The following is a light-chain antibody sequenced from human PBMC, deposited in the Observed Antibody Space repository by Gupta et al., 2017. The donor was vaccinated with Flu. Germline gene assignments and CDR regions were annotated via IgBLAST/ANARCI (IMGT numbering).Light chain of an antibody. CDR2: AAS. V-gene: IGKV1-39*01. CDR3: QQSYSTPPT. Sequence: DIQMTQSTSSLSASVGDRVTITCRASQSISSYLNWYQQKPGKAPKLLIYAASSLQSGVPSRFSGSGSGTDFTRTISSLQPEDFATYYCQQSYSTPPTFGGGTKVDIK. J-gene: IGKJ4*01. CDR1: QSISSY.